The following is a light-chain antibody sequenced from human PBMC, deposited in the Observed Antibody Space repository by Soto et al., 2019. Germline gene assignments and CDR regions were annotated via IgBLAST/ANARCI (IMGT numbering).Light chain of an antibody. CDR1: SSDVGGYNY. V-gene: IGLV2-8*01. CDR3: SSYAGSNNPVI. J-gene: IGLJ2*01. Sequence: QSVLTQPPSASGSPGQSVTISCTGTSSDVGGYNYVSWCQQHPGKAPKFLIFEVSRRPSGVPDRFSGSKSGNTASLTVSGLQADDEADYYCSSYAGSNNPVIFGGGTKLTVL. CDR2: EVS.